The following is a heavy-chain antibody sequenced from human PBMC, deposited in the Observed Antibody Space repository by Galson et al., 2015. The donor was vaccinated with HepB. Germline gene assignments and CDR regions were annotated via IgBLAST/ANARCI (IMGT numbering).Heavy chain of an antibody. CDR1: GFTFSSYS. CDR2: ISSSSSYI. D-gene: IGHD3-10*01. Sequence: SLRLSCAASGFTFSSYSMNWVRQAPGKGLEWVSSISSSSSYIYYADSVKGRFTISRDNAKNSLYLQMNSLRAEDTAVYYCVRRGYYYYYMDVWGKGTTVTVSS. J-gene: IGHJ6*03. V-gene: IGHV3-21*01. CDR3: VRRGYYYYYMDV.